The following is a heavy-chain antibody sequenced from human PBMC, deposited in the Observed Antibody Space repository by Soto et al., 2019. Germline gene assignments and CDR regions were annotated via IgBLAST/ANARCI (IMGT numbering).Heavy chain of an antibody. J-gene: IGHJ6*02. V-gene: IGHV1-3*01. Sequence: QVQLVQSGAEVKKPGASVKVSCKASGYTFTTYVMHWVRQAPGQRLEWMGWINAGNDNTKYSQKFQGRVIITRDASASTVYMELSSLSSEDTAVYYCARVGHYYYGMDVWGQGTTVTVSS. CDR1: GYTFTTYV. CDR3: ARVGHYYYGMDV. D-gene: IGHD3-3*01. CDR2: INAGNDNT.